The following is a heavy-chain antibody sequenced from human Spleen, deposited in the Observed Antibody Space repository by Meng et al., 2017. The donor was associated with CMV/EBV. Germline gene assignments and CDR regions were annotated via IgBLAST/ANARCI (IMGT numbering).Heavy chain of an antibody. Sequence: ASVKVSCKASGYTFTGYYMHWVRQAPGQGLEWMGWINPNSGGTNYAQKFQGRVTMTRDTSISTAYVELSRLRSDDTAVYYCARAHQYCSSTSCYPGYWGQGTLVTVSS. CDR1: GYTFTGYY. CDR2: INPNSGGT. V-gene: IGHV1-2*02. J-gene: IGHJ4*02. CDR3: ARAHQYCSSTSCYPGY. D-gene: IGHD2-2*01.